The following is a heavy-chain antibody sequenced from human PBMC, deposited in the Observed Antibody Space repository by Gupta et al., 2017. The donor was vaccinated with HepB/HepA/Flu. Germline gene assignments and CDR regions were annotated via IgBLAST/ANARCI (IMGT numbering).Heavy chain of an antibody. D-gene: IGHD4/OR15-4a*01. Sequence: QVQLVQSGAEVKKPGSSVKVSCKASGGTFSSYAISWVRQAPGQGLEWMGRIIPILGIANYEQKFQGRVTITADKSTSTAYMELSSLRSEETAVYYCARGFEAVADYGVNWFDPWGQGTLVTVSS. CDR2: IIPILGIA. J-gene: IGHJ5*02. CDR1: GGTFSSYA. CDR3: ARGFEAVADYGVNWFDP. V-gene: IGHV1-69*04.